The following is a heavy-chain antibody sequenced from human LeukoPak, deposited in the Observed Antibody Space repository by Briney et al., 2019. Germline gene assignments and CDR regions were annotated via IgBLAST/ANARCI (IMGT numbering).Heavy chain of an antibody. CDR2: INQGGAI. V-gene: IGHV4-34*01. CDR3: AREAFTLVGVVITNLATWFDP. Sequence: PSETLSLTCAVYGGSFSTNSWSWIRQPPGKGLEWIGEINQGGAINYNASLKSRITISVDTSKNQFSLKVKSVTAADAGVYYCAREAFTLVGVVITNLATWFDPWGQGTLVTVSS. D-gene: IGHD3-3*01. J-gene: IGHJ5*02. CDR1: GGSFSTNS.